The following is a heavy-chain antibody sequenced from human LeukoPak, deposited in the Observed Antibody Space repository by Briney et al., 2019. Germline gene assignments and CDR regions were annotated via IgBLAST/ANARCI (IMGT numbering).Heavy chain of an antibody. J-gene: IGHJ4*02. D-gene: IGHD6-19*01. CDR2: IYCSGST. Sequence: SETLSLTCTVSGGSISSSSYYWGWIRQPPGKGLEWIGSIYCSGSTYYNPSLKSRVTISVDTSKNQFSLKLSSVTAADTAVYYCARQEYSSGWYDWGQGTLVTVSS. V-gene: IGHV4-39*01. CDR3: ARQEYSSGWYD. CDR1: GGSISSSSYY.